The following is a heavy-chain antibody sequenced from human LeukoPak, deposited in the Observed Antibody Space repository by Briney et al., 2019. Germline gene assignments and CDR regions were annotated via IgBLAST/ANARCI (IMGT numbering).Heavy chain of an antibody. Sequence: SQTLSLTCAISGDSVSSNSAAWNWIRQSPSRGLKWLGRTYYRSKWSNDYAGSVKSRIIINPDTSKNQFSLQLNSVTPEDTAVYYCTRAREGGWYFDLWGRGTLVTVSS. V-gene: IGHV6-1*01. CDR2: TYYRSKWSN. D-gene: IGHD1-26*01. J-gene: IGHJ2*01. CDR3: TRAREGGWYFDL. CDR1: GDSVSSNSAA.